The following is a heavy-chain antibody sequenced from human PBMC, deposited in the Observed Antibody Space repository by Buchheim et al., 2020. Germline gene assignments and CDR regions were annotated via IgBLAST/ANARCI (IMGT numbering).Heavy chain of an antibody. D-gene: IGHD3-9*01. J-gene: IGHJ4*02. V-gene: IGHV4-34*01. Sequence: QVQLQQWGAGPLKPSETLSLTCAVYGGSFSGYYWSWIRQPPGKGLEWIGEINHSGSTNYNPSLKSRVTISVDTSKNKFSLKLRSVTAADTAVYYCAIETGDYYYILTGDQGAHFDYWGQGTL. CDR3: AIETGDYYYILTGDQGAHFDY. CDR1: GGSFSGYY. CDR2: INHSGST.